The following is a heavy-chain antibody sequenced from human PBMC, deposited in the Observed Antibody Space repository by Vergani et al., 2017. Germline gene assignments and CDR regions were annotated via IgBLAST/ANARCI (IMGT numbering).Heavy chain of an antibody. Sequence: QVTLKESGPVLVKPTETLTLTCTVSGFSLSNARMGVSWIRQPPGKALEWLAHIFSNDEKSYSTSLKSRLTISKDTSKSQVVLTMTNMDPVDTATYYCAHTGTGTTTPVGFDYWGQGTLVTVSS. V-gene: IGHV2-26*01. CDR2: IFSNDEK. CDR3: AHTGTGTTTPVGFDY. D-gene: IGHD1-1*01. J-gene: IGHJ4*02. CDR1: GFSLSNARMG.